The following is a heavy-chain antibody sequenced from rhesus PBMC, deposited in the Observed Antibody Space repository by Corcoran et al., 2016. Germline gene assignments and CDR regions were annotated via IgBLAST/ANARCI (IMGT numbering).Heavy chain of an antibody. D-gene: IGHD4-29*01. J-gene: IGHJ4*01. CDR2: IYWDDDK. V-gene: IGHV2S1*01. Sequence: QVTLKESGPAEVKPTQTLTLTCTFSGFSLTTSGMGVGWIRPPPGKALEWFATIYWDDDKYYSTSLKSRLTISKDTSKNQVVLTMTNMDPVDTATYYCARVIGSSHVDYWGQGVLVTVSS. CDR3: ARVIGSSHVDY. CDR1: GFSLTTSGMG.